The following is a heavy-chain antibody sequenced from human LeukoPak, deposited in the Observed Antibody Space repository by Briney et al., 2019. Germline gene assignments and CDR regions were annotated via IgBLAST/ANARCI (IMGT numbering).Heavy chain of an antibody. CDR2: ISSGSTYT. Sequence: GGSLRLSCAASGFTFSIYAMSWVRQAPGKRLEWVSYISSGSTYTNYADSVEGRFTISRDNAKNSLYLQMNSLRAEDTAVYYCARGDYGGDYFDYWGQGTLVTVSS. CDR3: ARGDYGGDYFDY. V-gene: IGHV3-11*05. D-gene: IGHD4-23*01. CDR1: GFTFSIYA. J-gene: IGHJ4*02.